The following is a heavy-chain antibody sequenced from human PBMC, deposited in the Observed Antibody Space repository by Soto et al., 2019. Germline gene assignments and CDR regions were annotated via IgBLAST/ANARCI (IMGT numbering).Heavy chain of an antibody. CDR2: IYYSGST. V-gene: IGHV4-31*03. J-gene: IGHJ5*02. Sequence: QVQLQESGPGLVKPSQTLSLTCTVSGGSISSGGYYWSWIRQHPGKGLEWIWYIYYSGSTYYNPSLKSRVTISVDTSKNQFSLKLSSVTAADTAVYYCARVMDGYCTNGVCLSFDPWGQGTLVTVSS. D-gene: IGHD2-8*01. CDR1: GGSISSGGYY. CDR3: ARVMDGYCTNGVCLSFDP.